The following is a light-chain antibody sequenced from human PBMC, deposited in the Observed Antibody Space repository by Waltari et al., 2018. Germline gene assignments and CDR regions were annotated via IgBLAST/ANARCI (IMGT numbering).Light chain of an antibody. V-gene: IGKV3-20*01. CDR1: QTVRTTY. CDR3: QQYDISPLT. Sequence: EIVLTKSLGTLCLSPGERATRSCRASQTVRTTYLAWYQQKPGQAPTLLIYGASSRATGIPDRFSGSGSGTDFSLTISSLEPEDFAVYYCQQYDISPLTFGGGTRVEIK. CDR2: GAS. J-gene: IGKJ4*01.